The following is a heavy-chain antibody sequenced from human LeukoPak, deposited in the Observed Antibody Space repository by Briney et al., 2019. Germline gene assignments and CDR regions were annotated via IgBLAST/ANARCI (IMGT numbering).Heavy chain of an antibody. CDR3: ARDGSDYYDSSGYLRLFDY. CDR1: GGPVSSGSYY. J-gene: IGHJ4*02. D-gene: IGHD3-22*01. V-gene: IGHV4-61*01. CDR2: IYYSGST. Sequence: SETLSLTCTVSGGPVSSGSYYWSWIRQPPGKGLEWIGYIYYSGSTNYNPSLKSRVTISVDTSKNQFSLKLSSVTAADTAVYYCARDGSDYYDSSGYLRLFDYWGQGTLVTVSS.